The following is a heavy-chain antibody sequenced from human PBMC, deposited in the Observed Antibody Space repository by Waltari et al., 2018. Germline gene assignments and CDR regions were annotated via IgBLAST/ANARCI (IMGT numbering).Heavy chain of an antibody. CDR1: GGSISGFY. V-gene: IGHV4-59*01. CDR3: ARGHSTRWYLDS. CDR2: IFYSGTT. Sequence: QVQLQESAPGLVTPSQTLSPTCFFSGGSISGFYWSWIRQPPGKGLEWVGYIFYSGTTNYNPSLKSRVTISIDTSNNQFSLNLRSVTAADTAVYYCARGHSTRWYLDSWGQGTLVSVSS. D-gene: IGHD6-13*01. J-gene: IGHJ4*02.